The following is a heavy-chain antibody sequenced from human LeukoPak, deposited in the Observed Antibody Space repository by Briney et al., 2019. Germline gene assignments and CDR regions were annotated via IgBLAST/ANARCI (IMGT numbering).Heavy chain of an antibody. J-gene: IGHJ3*02. CDR2: ISSSGSP. V-gene: IGHV4-59*01. D-gene: IGHD3-22*01. Sequence: PSETLSLTCTVSGASIRTNYWSWIRQAPGKGLEWIAFISSSGSPNYNPSLKSQLTMSLDTSNNQFSLKLASVTAADTAVYYCAREKYDSRGSYAFDIWGQGTMVTVSS. CDR1: GASIRTNY. CDR3: AREKYDSRGSYAFDI.